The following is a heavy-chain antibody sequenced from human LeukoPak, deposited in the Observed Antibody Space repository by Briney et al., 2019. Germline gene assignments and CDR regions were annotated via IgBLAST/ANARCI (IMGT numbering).Heavy chain of an antibody. CDR2: INPNSGGT. CDR1: GYTFIGFY. D-gene: IGHD6-13*01. J-gene: IGHJ6*03. Sequence: ASVKVSCKASGYTFIGFYIHWVRQAPGQGLEWMGWINPNSGGTNYAQKFQGRVTMTRDTSISTAYMELSRLRSDDTAVYYCARRIEDSSSWYHYYYYYMDVWGKGTTVTVSS. V-gene: IGHV1-2*02. CDR3: ARRIEDSSSWYHYYYYYMDV.